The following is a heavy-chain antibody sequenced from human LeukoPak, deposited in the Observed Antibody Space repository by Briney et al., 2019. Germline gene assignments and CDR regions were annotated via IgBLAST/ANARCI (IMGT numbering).Heavy chain of an antibody. CDR3: ARDREGYQLPQMHHYYHMDV. CDR2: IKQDGSEK. CDR1: GFAFSSYW. J-gene: IGHJ6*03. Sequence: GGSLRLSCGASGFAFSSYWMNWVRQAPGKGLEWVANIKQDGSEKYYVDSVRGRFTISRDNAKNSLYLQMNSLRAEDTAVYYCARDREGYQLPQMHHYYHMDVWGKGTTVTISS. V-gene: IGHV3-7*01. D-gene: IGHD2-2*01.